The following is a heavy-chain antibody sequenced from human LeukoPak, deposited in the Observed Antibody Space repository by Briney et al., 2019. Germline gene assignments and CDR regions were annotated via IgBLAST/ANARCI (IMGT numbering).Heavy chain of an antibody. CDR2: IIPIFGTA. Sequence: SVKVSCKASGGTFSSYAISWVRQAPGQGLGWMGGIIPIFGTANYAQKFQGRVTITTDESTSTAYMELSSLRSEDTAVYYCARAPGIGVGATSFDYWGQGTLVTVSS. J-gene: IGHJ4*02. D-gene: IGHD1-26*01. CDR3: ARAPGIGVGATSFDY. V-gene: IGHV1-69*05. CDR1: GGTFSSYA.